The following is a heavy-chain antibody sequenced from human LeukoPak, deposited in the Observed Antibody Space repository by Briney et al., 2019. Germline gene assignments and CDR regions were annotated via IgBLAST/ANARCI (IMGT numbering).Heavy chain of an antibody. CDR2: IYPGDSDT. D-gene: IGHD3-9*01. V-gene: IGHV5-51*01. CDR3: ARPSYYDILTGYYPDAFDI. CDR1: GYSFTSYW. Sequence: PGESLKISCKGSGYSFTSYWIGWVRQMPGKGLEWMGIIYPGDSDTRYSPSFQGQVTISADKSISTAYLQWSSLKASDTAMYYCARPSYYDILTGYYPDAFDIWGQGTMVTVSS. J-gene: IGHJ3*02.